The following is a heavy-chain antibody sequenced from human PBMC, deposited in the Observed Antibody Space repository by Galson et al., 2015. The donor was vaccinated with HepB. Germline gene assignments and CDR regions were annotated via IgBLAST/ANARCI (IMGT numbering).Heavy chain of an antibody. J-gene: IGHJ4*02. Sequence: SLRLSCAASGFTFDGSAVDWVRQAAGRGPEWVARIRSKPSDYATVYIPSRKVRFTISRDDSINIAYLHMKNLQTADTPVYYCCRLRDFFGYSSKRGQGTLVTAAS. CDR1: GFTFDGSA. CDR2: IRSKPSDYAT. V-gene: IGHV3-73*01. D-gene: IGHD6-13*01. CDR3: CRLRDFFGYSSK.